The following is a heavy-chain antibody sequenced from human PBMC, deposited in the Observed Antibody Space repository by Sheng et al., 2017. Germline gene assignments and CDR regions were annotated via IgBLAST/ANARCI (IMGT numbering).Heavy chain of an antibody. V-gene: IGHV3-74*02. CDR2: INGDGRVT. CDR3: VRGPNDWQGVDY. CDR1: GFTFNHHW. Sequence: EVQLVESGGGLIQPGGSLRLSCAASGFTFNHHWIHWVRQAPGQGLVWVSRINGDGRVTDYADAVKGRFTISRDNARNTLYLQMNTLRVEDTAVYYCVRGPNDWQGVDYWGQGTLVTVSS. D-gene: IGHD1-1*01. J-gene: IGHJ4*02.